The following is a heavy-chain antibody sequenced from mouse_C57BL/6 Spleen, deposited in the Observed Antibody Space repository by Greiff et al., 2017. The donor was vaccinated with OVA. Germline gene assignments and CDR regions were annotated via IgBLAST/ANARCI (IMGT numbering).Heavy chain of an antibody. CDR2: INPSSGYT. D-gene: IGHD3-2*02. V-gene: IGHV1-7*01. CDR1: GYTFTSYW. Sequence: QVQLKESGAELAKPGASVKLSCKASGYTFTSYWMHWVKQRPGQGLEWIGYINPSSGYTKYNQKFKDKATLTADKTSSTAYMQLSSLTYEDSAVYYCARGAAQVSSFDYWGQGTTLTVSS. J-gene: IGHJ2*01. CDR3: ARGAAQVSSFDY.